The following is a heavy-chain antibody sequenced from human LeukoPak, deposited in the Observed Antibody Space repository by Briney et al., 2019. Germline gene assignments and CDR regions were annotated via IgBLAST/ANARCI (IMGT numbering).Heavy chain of an antibody. D-gene: IGHD3-16*02. CDR3: ARDYAWDSYGLVLDS. Sequence: GGSLRLSCAASGFTFNDYYMSWIRQAPGEGLEWISYISGSGDRIYYADSVKGRFTISRDNAKNSLYLQLNSLRAEDTAVYYCARDYAWDSYGLVLDSWGRGALVTVSS. J-gene: IGHJ4*02. V-gene: IGHV3-11*01. CDR2: ISGSGDRI. CDR1: GFTFNDYY.